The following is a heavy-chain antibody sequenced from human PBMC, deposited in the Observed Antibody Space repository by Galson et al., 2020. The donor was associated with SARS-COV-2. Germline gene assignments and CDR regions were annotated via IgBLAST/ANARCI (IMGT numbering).Heavy chain of an antibody. D-gene: IGHD6-19*01. CDR3: SREGWQGGY. V-gene: IGHV3-7*01. J-gene: IGHJ4*02. CDR1: GFTFNDFW. Sequence: GESLKISCEVSGFTFNDFWMSWFRQAPGKGLEWVANLKRDGSETNYADSVKGRFSISRDNAANALYLQMNSLRVEDSAVYYCSREGWQGGYWGQGTRVTVSS. CDR2: LKRDGSET.